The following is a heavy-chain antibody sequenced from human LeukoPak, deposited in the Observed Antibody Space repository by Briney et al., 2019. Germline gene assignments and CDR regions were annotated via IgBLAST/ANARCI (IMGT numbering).Heavy chain of an antibody. J-gene: IGHJ4*02. CDR2: ISYDGNNQ. D-gene: IGHD6-25*01. CDR1: GFTFSSYG. V-gene: IGHV3-30*18. CDR3: AKDRVAATGIGELDH. Sequence: GRSLRLSCAASGFTFSSYGMHWVRQAPGKGLEWVAVISYDGNNQYYGDSVKGRFTISRDNSKNTLFLQMNSLRAEDTAVYYCAKDRVAATGIGELDHWGQGTLVTVSS.